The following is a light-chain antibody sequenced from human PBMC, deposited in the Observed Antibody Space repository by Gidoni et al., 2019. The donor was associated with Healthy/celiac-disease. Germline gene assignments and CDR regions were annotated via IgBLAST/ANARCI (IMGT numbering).Light chain of an antibody. CDR2: GKN. CDR3: NSRDSSGNHLV. J-gene: IGLJ3*02. CDR1: SLRSYY. V-gene: IGLV3-19*01. Sequence: SSELTQDPAVPVALGQTVRITCQGDSLRSYYASWYQQKPGQAPVLVIYGKNNRPSGIPDRFSGSSSGNTASLTSTGAQAEDEADYYCNSRDSSGNHLVFGGGTKLTVL.